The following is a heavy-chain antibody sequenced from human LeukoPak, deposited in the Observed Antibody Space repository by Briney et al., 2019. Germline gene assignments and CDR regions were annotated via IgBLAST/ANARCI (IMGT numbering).Heavy chain of an antibody. CDR1: GGSINSNY. Sequence: SETLSLTCTVSGGSINSNYWSWIRQPAGKGLEWIGRIYTSGSTNYNPSLKSRVTMSVDTSKNQFSLKLNSVTTADTAVYYCAASLWFGIYPDYWGQGSLVTVSS. V-gene: IGHV4-4*07. D-gene: IGHD3-10*01. CDR3: AASLWFGIYPDY. CDR2: IYTSGST. J-gene: IGHJ4*02.